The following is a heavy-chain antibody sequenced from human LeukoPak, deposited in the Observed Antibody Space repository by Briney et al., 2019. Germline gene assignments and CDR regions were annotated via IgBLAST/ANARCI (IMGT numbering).Heavy chain of an antibody. J-gene: IGHJ4*02. CDR1: GYSISSGYY. CDR3: ARSAQWLVGQYYFDY. Sequence: SETLSLTCAVSGYSISSGYYWGWIRQPPGNGLEWIGSIFHSGTTHYNPSLKSRVTISVDTSKNPFSLRLSSVTAADTAVYYCARSAQWLVGQYYFDYWGQGTLVTVSS. V-gene: IGHV4-38-2*01. D-gene: IGHD6-19*01. CDR2: IFHSGTT.